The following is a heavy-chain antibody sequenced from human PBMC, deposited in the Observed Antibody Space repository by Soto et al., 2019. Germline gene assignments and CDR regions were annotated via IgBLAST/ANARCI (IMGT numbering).Heavy chain of an antibody. V-gene: IGHV4-59*01. CDR1: GGSISKYY. J-gene: IGHJ4*02. CDR2: IYDSGST. CDR3: ARLPGY. Sequence: SPTLSLTCTVSGGSISKYYWSWIRQPPGKGLEWIGYIYDSGSTNYNPSLKSRVTISVDTSKNQISLKLSSMTAADTAVYYWARLPGYWGQGTLVTVSS. D-gene: IGHD3-10*01.